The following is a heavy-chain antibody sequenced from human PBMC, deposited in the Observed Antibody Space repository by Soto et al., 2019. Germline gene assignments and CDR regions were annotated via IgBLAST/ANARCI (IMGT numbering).Heavy chain of an antibody. J-gene: IGHJ6*02. Sequence: QVQLVQSGAEVKKPGASVKVSCKASGYTFTGYYMHWVRQAPGQGLEWMGWINPNSGGTNYAQKFRGWVTMTRDTSISTAYMELSRLRSDDTAVYYCARGYCSSTSCYTDYYYYYGMDVWDQGTTVTVSS. CDR1: GYTFTGYY. CDR2: INPNSGGT. V-gene: IGHV1-2*04. CDR3: ARGYCSSTSCYTDYYYYYGMDV. D-gene: IGHD2-2*02.